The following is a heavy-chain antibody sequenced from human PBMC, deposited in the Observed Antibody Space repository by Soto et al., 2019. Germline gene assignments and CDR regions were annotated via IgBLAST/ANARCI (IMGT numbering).Heavy chain of an antibody. CDR3: ARVPYDILPNHYYYGMDV. Sequence: GASVKVSCKASGYTFTSYYMHWVRQAPGQGLEWMGIINPSGGSTSYAQKFKGRVTMTRDTSTSTVYMELSSMSSEDTAVYYCARVPYDILPNHYYYGMDVWGQGTTVTVS. D-gene: IGHD3-9*01. CDR2: INPSGGST. V-gene: IGHV1-46*01. J-gene: IGHJ6*02. CDR1: GYTFTSYY.